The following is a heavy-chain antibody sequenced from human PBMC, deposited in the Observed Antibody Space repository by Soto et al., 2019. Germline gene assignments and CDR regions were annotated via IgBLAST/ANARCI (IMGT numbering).Heavy chain of an antibody. CDR2: ISESGINT. V-gene: IGHV3-23*01. J-gene: IGHJ4*02. CDR1: GFTFSIYA. Sequence: GGSLRLSCAASGFTFSIYAMTWVRQAPGKGLEWVSGISESGINTYYADSVKGRFTISRDNSKNTLYLQMNSLRAEDTAVYYCAKYGDLMTTAYFDYWGQGTLVTVSS. D-gene: IGHD4-4*01. CDR3: AKYGDLMTTAYFDY.